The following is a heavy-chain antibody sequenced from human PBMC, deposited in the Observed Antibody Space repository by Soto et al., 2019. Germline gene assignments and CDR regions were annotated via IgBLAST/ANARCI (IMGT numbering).Heavy chain of an antibody. CDR3: ARCPGYSNYNWFDP. V-gene: IGHV4-34*01. J-gene: IGHJ5*02. CDR1: GGSFSGYY. D-gene: IGHD4-4*01. Sequence: SETLSLTCAVYGGSFSGYYWSWIRQPPGKGLEWIGEINHSGSTNYNPSLKSRVTISVDTSKNQFSLKLSSVTAADTAVYYCARCPGYSNYNWFDPWGQGTLVTVS. CDR2: INHSGST.